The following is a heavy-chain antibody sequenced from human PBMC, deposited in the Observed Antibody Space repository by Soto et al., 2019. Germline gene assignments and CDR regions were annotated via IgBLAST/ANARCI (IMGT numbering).Heavy chain of an antibody. J-gene: IGHJ3*02. Sequence: QVQLVQSGAEVKKPGSSVKVSCKASGDTFSSYTISWVRQAPGQGLEWMGRIIPILDIANYAQKFQGRVTISADKSTSTAYMEVSSLRSEDTAVYYCAAGGHGAFDIWGQGTKVTVSS. CDR2: IIPILDIA. V-gene: IGHV1-69*02. D-gene: IGHD1-26*01. CDR1: GDTFSSYT. CDR3: AAGGHGAFDI.